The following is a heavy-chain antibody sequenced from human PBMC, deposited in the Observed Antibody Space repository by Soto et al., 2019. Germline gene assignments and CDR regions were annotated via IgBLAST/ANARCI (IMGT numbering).Heavy chain of an antibody. CDR1: GFSINSYD. V-gene: IGHV1-8*01. J-gene: IGHJ4*02. CDR3: ARGLVDSGGNCFDS. Sequence: QVQLVQSGAALKKPGASVKVSCTASGFSINSYDMNWVRQATGQGLEWMGWMNPQSGNTGFAEKFQGRVKMTWNTSTGTVYLEISSLRPEDTAVYYCARGLVDSGGNCFDSWGQGTQVTVSS. CDR2: MNPQSGNT. D-gene: IGHD4-17*01.